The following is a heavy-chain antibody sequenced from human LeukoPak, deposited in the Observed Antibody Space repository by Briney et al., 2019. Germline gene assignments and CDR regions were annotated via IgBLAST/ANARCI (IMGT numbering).Heavy chain of an antibody. Sequence: SETLSLTCTVSGGSISGYYWTWIRQPPGKGLEWIGYIYSSASTNYNPSLKSRVTISVDTSKNQFSLRLSSVTAADTAVYYCARHRYTSSSSYFDFWGQGTLVTVSS. J-gene: IGHJ4*02. CDR2: IYSSAST. CDR3: ARHRYTSSSSYFDF. CDR1: GGSISGYY. D-gene: IGHD6-6*01. V-gene: IGHV4-59*08.